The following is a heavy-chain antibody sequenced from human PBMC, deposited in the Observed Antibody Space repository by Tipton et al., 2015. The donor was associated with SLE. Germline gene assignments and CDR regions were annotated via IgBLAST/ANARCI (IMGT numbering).Heavy chain of an antibody. CDR3: ASLRYDTDY. Sequence: TLSLTCTVSGGSTSSDSYYWSWIRQPPGRGLEWIGEINHSGSTHYTPSLKSRVTISVDTSKNQFSLKLSSVTAADTAVYYCASLRYDTDYWGQGTLVTVSS. V-gene: IGHV4-39*07. D-gene: IGHD3-22*01. CDR2: INHSGST. J-gene: IGHJ4*02. CDR1: GGSTSSDSYY.